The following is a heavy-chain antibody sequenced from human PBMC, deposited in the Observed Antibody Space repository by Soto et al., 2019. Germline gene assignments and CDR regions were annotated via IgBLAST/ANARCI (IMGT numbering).Heavy chain of an antibody. CDR1: GFTFSDYY. J-gene: IGHJ4*02. Sequence: GGSLRLSCAASGFTFSDYYMSWIRQAPGKGLEWVSYISSSSTIYYADSVKGRFTISRDNAKNSLYLQMNSLRAEDTAVYYCARHLRGAPDYWGQGTLVTVSS. CDR2: ISSSSTI. V-gene: IGHV3-11*01. CDR3: ARHLRGAPDY.